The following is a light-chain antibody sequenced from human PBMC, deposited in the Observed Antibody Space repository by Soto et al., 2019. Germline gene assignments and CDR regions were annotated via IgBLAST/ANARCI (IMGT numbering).Light chain of an antibody. CDR2: AAS. CDR1: QDIRND. V-gene: IGKV1-17*01. Sequence: DIQMTQSPSSLSASVGDRVTITCRASQDIRNDLGWYQQKPGKAPKRLIYAASSLESGVTSRFSGSGSGTEFTMKISRMQAEDFGTYYCLQQHSVPFTFGPGTKVDIK. CDR3: LQQHSVPFT. J-gene: IGKJ3*01.